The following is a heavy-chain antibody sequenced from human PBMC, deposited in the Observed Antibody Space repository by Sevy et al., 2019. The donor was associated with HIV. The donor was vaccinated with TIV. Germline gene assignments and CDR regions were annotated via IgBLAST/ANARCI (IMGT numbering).Heavy chain of an antibody. CDR2: ISYDGSNK. CDR3: ALERLFSNVAEYFQN. Sequence: GGSLRLSCAASGFTFSSFSMHWVRQAPGKGLEWVATISYDGSNKYYADSVKGRFTISRDNSKNSLHLQMNSLRAEDTAVYCCALERLFSNVAEYFQNWGQGTLVTVSS. J-gene: IGHJ1*01. D-gene: IGHD1-1*01. CDR1: GFTFSSFS. V-gene: IGHV3-30-3*01.